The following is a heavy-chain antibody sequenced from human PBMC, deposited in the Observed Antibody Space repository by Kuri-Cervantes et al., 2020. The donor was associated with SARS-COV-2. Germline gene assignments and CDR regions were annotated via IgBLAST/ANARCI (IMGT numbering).Heavy chain of an antibody. CDR1: GGSISSYY. D-gene: IGHD5-18*01. CDR3: AGRGHSSGYEGYYYYMDV. Sequence: GSLRLSCTVSGGSISSYYWSWIRQPPGKGLEWIGYIYYSGSTNYDPSLKSRVTISVDTSKNQFSLKLSSVTAADTAVYYCAGRGHSSGYEGYYYYMDVWGKGTPVTVSS. J-gene: IGHJ6*03. V-gene: IGHV4-59*12. CDR2: IYYSGST.